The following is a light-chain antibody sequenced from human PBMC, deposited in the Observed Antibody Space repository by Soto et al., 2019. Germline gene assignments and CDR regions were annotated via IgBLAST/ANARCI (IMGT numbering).Light chain of an antibody. Sequence: QSALTQPASVSGSPGQTITISCTGTSSDVGGYKYVSWYQQHPGKAPKLMIYDVSNRPSGVSNRFSGSKSGNTASLTISGLQAEDEADYYCSSYTSRSTHVVFGGGTQLTVL. V-gene: IGLV2-14*01. J-gene: IGLJ2*01. CDR3: SSYTSRSTHVV. CDR2: DVS. CDR1: SSDVGGYKY.